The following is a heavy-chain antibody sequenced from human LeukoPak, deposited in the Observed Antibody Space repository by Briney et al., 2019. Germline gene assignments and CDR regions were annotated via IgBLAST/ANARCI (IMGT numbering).Heavy chain of an antibody. CDR1: GGSISSGDYY. J-gene: IGHJ4*02. V-gene: IGHV4-30-4*08. Sequence: PSETLSLTCTVSGGSISSGDYYWSWIRQPPGKGLEWIGYIYSGSTYYNPPLKSRVTISVATSKNQFSVTLSSVTGADTAVYYCARSRITIFGVVPYYFEYWGQGTLVTVSS. D-gene: IGHD3-3*01. CDR2: IYSGST. CDR3: ARSRITIFGVVPYYFEY.